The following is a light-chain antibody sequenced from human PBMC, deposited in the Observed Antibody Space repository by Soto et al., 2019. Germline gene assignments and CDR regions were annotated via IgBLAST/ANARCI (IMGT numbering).Light chain of an antibody. J-gene: IGKJ4*01. CDR3: QQYNKWPLS. Sequence: EIVMTQSPDTLSVSPGERATLSCRASQSIRGNLAWYQQKPGQAPRLLIYDASTGATGIPDRFSASGSGTESTLTISSLQSEDFAVYYCQQYNKWPLSFGGGTKVELK. CDR1: QSIRGN. V-gene: IGKV3-15*01. CDR2: DAS.